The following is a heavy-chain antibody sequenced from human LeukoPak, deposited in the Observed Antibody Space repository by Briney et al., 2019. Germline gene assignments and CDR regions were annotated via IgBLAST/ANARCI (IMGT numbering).Heavy chain of an antibody. Sequence: SETLSLTCTVSGGSISSNNIYWGWIRQPPGKGLEWIGYIYHSGSTYYNPSPKSRVTISVDRSKNQFSLKLSSVTAADTAVYYCARWQDYGDYGDFQHWGQGTLVTVSS. V-gene: IGHV4-39*07. CDR2: IYHSGST. J-gene: IGHJ1*01. CDR1: GGSISSNNIY. D-gene: IGHD4-17*01. CDR3: ARWQDYGDYGDFQH.